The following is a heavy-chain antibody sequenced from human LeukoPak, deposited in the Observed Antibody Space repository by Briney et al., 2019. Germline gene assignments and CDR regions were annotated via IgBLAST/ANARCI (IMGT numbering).Heavy chain of an antibody. CDR2: INQDGGEN. J-gene: IGHJ4*02. V-gene: IGHV3-7*03. CDR3: ARYCSGGSCFDY. CDR1: GFTFSTYW. D-gene: IGHD2-15*01. Sequence: GGSLRLSCAASGFTFSTYWMSWVRQAPGKGLEWVANINQDGGENYYVDSVKGRFTVSRDNAKNSLYLQMNSLRAEDTAVYYCARYCSGGSCFDYWGQGTLVTVSS.